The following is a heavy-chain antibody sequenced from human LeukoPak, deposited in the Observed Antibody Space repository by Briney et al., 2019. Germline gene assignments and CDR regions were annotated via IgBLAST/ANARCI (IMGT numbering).Heavy chain of an antibody. CDR2: ISYDGSNK. CDR3: AKPIFGVVADAFDI. D-gene: IGHD3-3*01. Sequence: GGSLRLSCAASGFTFSSYAMHWVRQAPGKGLEWVAVISYDGSNKYYADSVKGRFTISRDNSKNTLYLQMNSLRAEDTAVYYCAKPIFGVVADAFDIWGQGTMVTVSS. V-gene: IGHV3-30-3*01. CDR1: GFTFSSYA. J-gene: IGHJ3*02.